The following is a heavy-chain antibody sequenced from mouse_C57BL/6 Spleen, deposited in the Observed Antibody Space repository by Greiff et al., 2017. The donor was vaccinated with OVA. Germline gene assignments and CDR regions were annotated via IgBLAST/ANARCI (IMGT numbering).Heavy chain of an antibody. CDR1: GYTFTDYE. Sequence: QVHVKQSGAELVRPGASVTLSCKASGYTFTDYEMHWVKQTPVHGLEWIGAIDPETGGTAYNQKFKGKAILTADKSSSTAYMELRSLTSEDSAVYYCTRQQATDAMDYWGQGTSVTVSS. J-gene: IGHJ4*01. V-gene: IGHV1-15*01. CDR2: IDPETGGT. CDR3: TRQQATDAMDY. D-gene: IGHD3-2*02.